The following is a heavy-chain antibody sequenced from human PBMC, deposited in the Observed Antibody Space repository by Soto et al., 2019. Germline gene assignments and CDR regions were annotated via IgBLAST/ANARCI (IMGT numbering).Heavy chain of an antibody. J-gene: IGHJ5*01. CDR2: IYYSGST. CDR3: ARDPGSGSYYGWFDP. CDR1: GGSICSYY. Sequence: SETLSLTCTVSGGSICSYYWSWIRQPPGKGLEWIGYIYYSGSTNYNPSLKSRVTISVDTSKNQFPLNLSSVTAADTAVYYCARDPGSGSYYGWFDPWGQGTLVTVSS. V-gene: IGHV4-59*01. D-gene: IGHD3-10*01.